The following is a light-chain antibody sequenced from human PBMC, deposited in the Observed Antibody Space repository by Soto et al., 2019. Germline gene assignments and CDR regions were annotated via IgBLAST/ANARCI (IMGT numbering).Light chain of an antibody. Sequence: EVVMRQSPATLSVSPGERATLSCRASQSVSSNLAWYQQKPGQAPRLLIYGASTRATGIPARFSGSGSGADFILSISRLEPEDFAVYYCQQYGSSPWTFGQGTKVDI. CDR3: QQYGSSPWT. CDR1: QSVSSN. V-gene: IGKV3-15*01. J-gene: IGKJ1*01. CDR2: GAS.